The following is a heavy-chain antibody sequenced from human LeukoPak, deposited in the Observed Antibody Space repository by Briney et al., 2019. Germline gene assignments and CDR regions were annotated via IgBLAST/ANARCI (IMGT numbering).Heavy chain of an antibody. CDR2: INHSGST. CDR1: GETFIHNF. D-gene: IGHD6-19*01. J-gene: IGHJ4*02. CDR3: ARAMPYFYGSIAVPGTIDY. Sequence: PSETLSLTCAVYGETFIHNFWTWIRQPPGKGLEWIGQINHSGSTYYHPSLKSRVPILVDTSKNHSSLNLTAVTAAATAVYYCARAMPYFYGSIAVPGTIDYWGQGILVTVSS. V-gene: IGHV4-34*01.